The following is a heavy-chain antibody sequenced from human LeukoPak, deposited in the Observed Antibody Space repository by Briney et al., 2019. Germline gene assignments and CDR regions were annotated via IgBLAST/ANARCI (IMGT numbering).Heavy chain of an antibody. J-gene: IGHJ3*02. CDR1: GGSISSHY. CDR3: ATYSYGYPYDAFDI. V-gene: IGHV4-59*11. CDR2: IYYSGST. D-gene: IGHD5-18*01. Sequence: PSETLSLTCTVSGGSISSHYWSWIRQPPGKGLEWIRYIYYSGSTNYNPSLKSRVTISVDTSKNQFSLKLSSVTAADTAVYYCATYSYGYPYDAFDIWGQGTMVTVSS.